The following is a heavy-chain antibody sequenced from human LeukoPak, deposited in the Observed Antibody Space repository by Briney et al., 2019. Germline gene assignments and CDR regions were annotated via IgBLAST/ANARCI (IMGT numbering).Heavy chain of an antibody. D-gene: IGHD6-6*01. V-gene: IGHV1-2*02. J-gene: IGHJ5*02. Sequence: ASVKVSCKASGYTFTCYYIHWVRQAPGQGLECMGWINPNSGGTNYAQKFQGRVTMTTDTSITTAYMELSRLSSDDTAVYYCARGWQINSSGGFVDPWGQGTLVTVSS. CDR3: ARGWQINSSGGFVDP. CDR2: INPNSGGT. CDR1: GYTFTCYY.